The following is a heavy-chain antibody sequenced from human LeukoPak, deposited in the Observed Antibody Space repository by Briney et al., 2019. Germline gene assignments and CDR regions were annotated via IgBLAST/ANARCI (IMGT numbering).Heavy chain of an antibody. D-gene: IGHD5-18*01. CDR2: IYPGDSDT. V-gene: IGHV5-51*01. CDR3: ARYSRPYYYYMDV. Sequence: GESLKISCKGSGYSFTSYWIGWVRQMPGKGLEWMGIIYPGDSDTRYSPSFQGQVTISADKSISTAYLQWSSLKASDTAMYYCARYSRPYYYYMDVWGKGTTVTVSS. J-gene: IGHJ6*03. CDR1: GYSFTSYW.